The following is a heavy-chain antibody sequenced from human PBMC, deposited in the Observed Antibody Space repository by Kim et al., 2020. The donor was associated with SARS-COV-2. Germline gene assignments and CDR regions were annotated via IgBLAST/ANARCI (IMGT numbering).Heavy chain of an antibody. CDR2: IIRSGSYV. D-gene: IGHD3-10*01. CDR1: GFTFSDYH. J-gene: IGHJ4*02. Sequence: GGSLRLSCAASGFTFSDYHMTWILQAPWMGLEWVSYIIRSGSYVNYADSVKGRFTISRDNAKNSLFLQMSSLRAEDTTLYYCARVPFGDLSAYYFDLWGLGTLVTVSS. CDR3: ARVPFGDLSAYYFDL. V-gene: IGHV3-11*04.